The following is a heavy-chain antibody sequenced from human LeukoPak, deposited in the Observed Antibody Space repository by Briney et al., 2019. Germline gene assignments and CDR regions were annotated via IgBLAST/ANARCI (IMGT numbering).Heavy chain of an antibody. J-gene: IGHJ4*02. CDR2: IWYDGSNK. Sequence: GGSLRLSCAASGFTFSSFGMHWVRQAPGKGLEWVAVIWYDGSNKHYADSVKGRFTISRDNSKNTLYLQMNSLRAEDTAVYYCAKDYSSGWMEYWGQGTLVTVSS. D-gene: IGHD6-19*01. CDR1: GFTFSSFG. CDR3: AKDYSSGWMEY. V-gene: IGHV3-33*06.